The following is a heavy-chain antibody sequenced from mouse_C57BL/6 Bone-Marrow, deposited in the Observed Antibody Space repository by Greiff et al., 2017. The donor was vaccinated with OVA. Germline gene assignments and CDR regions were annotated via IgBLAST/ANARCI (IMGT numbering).Heavy chain of an antibody. D-gene: IGHD1-1*01. CDR2: IWRGGST. V-gene: IGHV2-5*01. CDR1: GFSLTSYG. J-gene: IGHJ1*03. Sequence: VQLQESGPGLVQPSQSLSITCTVSGFSLTSYGVHWVRQSPGKGLEWLGVIWRGGSTDYNAAFMSRLSITKDNSKSQVFFKMNSLQADDTAIYYCATNNSYGSNWYFDVWGTGTTVTVSS. CDR3: ATNNSYGSNWYFDV.